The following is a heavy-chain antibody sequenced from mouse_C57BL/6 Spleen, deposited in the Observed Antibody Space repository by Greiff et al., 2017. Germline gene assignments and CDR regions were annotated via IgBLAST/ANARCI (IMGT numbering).Heavy chain of an antibody. D-gene: IGHD1-1*01. J-gene: IGHJ2*01. Sequence: QVQLKESGAELVRPGASVKLSCKASGYTFTDYYINWVKQRPGQGLEWIARIYPGSGNTYYNEKFKGKATLTAEKSSSTAYMQLSSLTSEDSAVYFCAREGHGSSYFDYWGQGTTLTVSS. CDR1: GYTFTDYY. V-gene: IGHV1-76*01. CDR3: AREGHGSSYFDY. CDR2: IYPGSGNT.